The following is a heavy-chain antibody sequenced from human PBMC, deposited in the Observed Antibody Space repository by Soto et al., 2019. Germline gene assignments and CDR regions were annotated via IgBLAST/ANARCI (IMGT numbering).Heavy chain of an antibody. J-gene: IGHJ4*02. Sequence: QVQVMQSGAEVKKPGDSVKVSCKTSGYIFSDYCINWVRQAPGQGLEWMGWISGYSGNANLAQKFQGRVTMTTDKSTRTAYMELRRLGSDDTAVYYCAKRTSGTTWGESDYWGQGTMVTVSS. CDR1: GYIFSDYC. D-gene: IGHD4-17*01. CDR2: ISGYSGNA. CDR3: AKRTSGTTWGESDY. V-gene: IGHV1-18*04.